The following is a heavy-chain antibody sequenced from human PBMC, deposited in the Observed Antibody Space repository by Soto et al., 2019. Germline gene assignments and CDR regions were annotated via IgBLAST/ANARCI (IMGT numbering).Heavy chain of an antibody. CDR2: ISAYNGNT. CDR1: GYTFTSYG. V-gene: IGHV1-18*01. Sequence: ASLKVSCKASGYTFTSYGISWVRQAPGQGLEWMGWISAYNGNTNYAQKLQGRVTMTTDTSTSTAYMELRSLRSDDTAVYYCARDTEEDNWFDPWGQGTLVTVSS. J-gene: IGHJ5*02. CDR3: ARDTEEDNWFDP.